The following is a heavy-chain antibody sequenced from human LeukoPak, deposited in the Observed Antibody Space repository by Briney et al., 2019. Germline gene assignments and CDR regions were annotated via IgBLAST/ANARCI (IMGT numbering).Heavy chain of an antibody. CDR3: AKVARTATGTSNWFDH. V-gene: IGHV3-30*02. CDR1: GFTFSSYG. CDR2: IRYDGSNK. Sequence: PGGSLRLSCAASGFTFSSYGMHWVRQAPGKGLEWGAFIRYDGSNKYYADSVKGRFTISRDNSKNTLYLQMNSLRAEDTAVYYCAKVARTATGTSNWFDHWGQGTLVTVSS. J-gene: IGHJ5*02. D-gene: IGHD1-1*01.